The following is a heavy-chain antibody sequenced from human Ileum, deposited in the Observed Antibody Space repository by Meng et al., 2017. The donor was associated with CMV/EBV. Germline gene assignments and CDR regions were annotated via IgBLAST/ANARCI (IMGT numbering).Heavy chain of an antibody. J-gene: IGHJ5*02. Sequence: FGGYYWSWIRQPPGKGLEWIGEINHSGSTNYNPSLKSRVTISVDTSKNQFSLKLSSVTAADTAVYYCARSLGYCSSTSCYTRVPRFDPWGQGTLVTVSS. D-gene: IGHD2-2*02. CDR2: INHSGST. V-gene: IGHV4-34*01. CDR1: FGGYY. CDR3: ARSLGYCSSTSCYTRVPRFDP.